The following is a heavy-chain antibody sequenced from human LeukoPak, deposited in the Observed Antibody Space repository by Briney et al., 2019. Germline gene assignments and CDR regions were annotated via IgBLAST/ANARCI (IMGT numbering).Heavy chain of an antibody. J-gene: IGHJ4*02. CDR1: GFIFSSYG. Sequence: GGTLRLSCAASGFIFSSYGMSWVRQAPGKGLEWVSGINWNGGSTGYADSVKGRFTISRDNAKNSLYLQMNSLRAEDTAVYYCARDSDEYCSGGACSAFDHWGQGTLVTVSS. D-gene: IGHD2-15*01. V-gene: IGHV3-20*04. CDR3: ARDSDEYCSGGACSAFDH. CDR2: INWNGGST.